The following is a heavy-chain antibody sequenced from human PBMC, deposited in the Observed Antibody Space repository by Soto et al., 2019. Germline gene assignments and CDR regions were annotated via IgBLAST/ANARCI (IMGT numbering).Heavy chain of an antibody. CDR2: INPNSGGT. CDR3: ARGHYYDSSGYYYSY. D-gene: IGHD3-22*01. CDR1: GYTFTGYY. Sequence: ASVKVXCKASGYTFTGYYMHWVRQAPGQGLEWMGWINPNSGGTNYAQKFQGWVTMTRDTSISTAYMELSRLRSDDTAVYYCARGHYYDSSGYYYSYWGQGTLVTVSS. J-gene: IGHJ4*02. V-gene: IGHV1-2*04.